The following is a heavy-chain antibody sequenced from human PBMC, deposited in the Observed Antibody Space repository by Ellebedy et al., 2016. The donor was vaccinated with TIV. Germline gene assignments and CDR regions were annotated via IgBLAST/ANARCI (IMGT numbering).Heavy chain of an antibody. J-gene: IGHJ6*01. D-gene: IGHD2-15*01. CDR3: ARDGVDGLDV. V-gene: IGHV4-59*01. CDR1: GGSMRGYY. Sequence: PSETLSLTCAVSGGSMRGYYWSWLRQPPGKRLEYMGNIDYSGVTKYNPSLKSRITISLDTSKNLLSLKLTSGTAADTALYYCARDGVDGLDVWGHGATVVVSS. CDR2: IDYSGVT.